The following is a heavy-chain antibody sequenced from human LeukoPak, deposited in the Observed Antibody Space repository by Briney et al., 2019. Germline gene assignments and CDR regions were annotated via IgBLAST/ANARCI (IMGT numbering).Heavy chain of an antibody. CDR2: IYYSGST. J-gene: IGHJ4*02. CDR3: ARIQTPHGDLNNFDY. V-gene: IGHV4-59*01. D-gene: IGHD4-17*01. CDR1: GGSISSYY. Sequence: SETLSLTCTVSGGSISSYYWSWIRQPPGKGLEWIGYIYYSGSTNYNPSLKSRVTISVDTSKNQFSLKLSSVTAADTAVYYCARIQTPHGDLNNFDYWGQGTLVTVSS.